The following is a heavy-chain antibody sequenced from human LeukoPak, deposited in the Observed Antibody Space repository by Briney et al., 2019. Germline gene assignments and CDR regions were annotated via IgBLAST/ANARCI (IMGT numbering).Heavy chain of an antibody. Sequence: GGSLRLSCAASGFSFSVYEMHWFRQAPGKGLEWISDISSSGATIYYADSVKGRFTISRDNAKNSLYLQMNSLRAEDTAVYYCATLTVATSFDYWGQGTLVTVSS. CDR2: ISSSGATI. J-gene: IGHJ4*02. V-gene: IGHV3-48*03. D-gene: IGHD5-12*01. CDR3: ATLTVATSFDY. CDR1: GFSFSVYE.